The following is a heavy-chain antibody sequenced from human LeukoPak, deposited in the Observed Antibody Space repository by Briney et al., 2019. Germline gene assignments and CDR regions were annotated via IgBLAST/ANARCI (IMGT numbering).Heavy chain of an antibody. V-gene: IGHV3-48*02. Sequence: GGSLRLSCAASGFTFSSNSMNCVRQAPGKGLEWVSYISRSSDTIYYADSVKGRFTIPRDNAKNSLYLQMNSLRDEDTAVYYCARDLTTMVRGLPLDYWGQGTLVTVSS. D-gene: IGHD3-10*01. CDR2: ISRSSDTI. CDR3: ARDLTTMVRGLPLDY. CDR1: GFTFSSNS. J-gene: IGHJ4*02.